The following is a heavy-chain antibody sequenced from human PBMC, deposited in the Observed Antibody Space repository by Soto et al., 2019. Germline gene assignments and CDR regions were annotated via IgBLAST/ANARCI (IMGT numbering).Heavy chain of an antibody. J-gene: IGHJ4*02. CDR3: ARLRASDSGYDYGYFDY. CDR2: IYYSGST. V-gene: IGHV4-39*01. Sequence: QLQESGPGLVKPSETLSLTCTVSGGSISSSSYYWGWIRQPPGKGLEWIGSIYYSGSTYYNPSLKSRVTISVDTSKNQSSLKLSSVTAADTAVYYCARLRASDSGYDYGYFDYWGQGTLVTVSS. D-gene: IGHD5-12*01. CDR1: GGSISSSSYY.